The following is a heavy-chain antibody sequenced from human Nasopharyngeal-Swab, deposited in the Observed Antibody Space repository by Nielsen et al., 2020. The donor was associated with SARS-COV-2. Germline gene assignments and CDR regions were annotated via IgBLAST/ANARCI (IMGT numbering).Heavy chain of an antibody. CDR3: ATDGPLRAYYMDV. J-gene: IGHJ6*03. Sequence: ASVKVSCKASNYTFIDYDISWVRQAPGQGLEWMGWISAYSGKTDYAQKFQDRVTMTTDTSTSTAYMELRTLRSDDTAVYYCATDGPLRAYYMDVWGKGTTVSVSS. CDR2: ISAYSGKT. CDR1: NYTFIDYD. V-gene: IGHV1-18*04.